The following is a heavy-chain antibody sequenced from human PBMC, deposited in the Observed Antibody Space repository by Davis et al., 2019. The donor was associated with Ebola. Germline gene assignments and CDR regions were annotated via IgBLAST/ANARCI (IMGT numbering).Heavy chain of an antibody. CDR1: GGSISSSSYY. Sequence: PGGSLRLSCTVSGGSISSSSYYWGWIRQPPGKGLEWIGSIYYSGSTYYNPSLKSRVTISVDTSKNQFSLKLSSVTAADTAVYYCARDSRGYDFWSGYYAPLFYYYYYMDVWGKGTTVTVSS. D-gene: IGHD3-3*01. J-gene: IGHJ6*03. V-gene: IGHV4-39*07. CDR2: IYYSGST. CDR3: ARDSRGYDFWSGYYAPLFYYYYYMDV.